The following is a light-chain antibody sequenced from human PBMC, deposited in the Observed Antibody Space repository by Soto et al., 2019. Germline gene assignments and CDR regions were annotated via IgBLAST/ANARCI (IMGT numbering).Light chain of an antibody. Sequence: SYELTQPPSVSVSPGQTASITCSGDKLGDKYACWYQQKPGQSPVLVIYXXXKRPSGIPERXXXXNSGNTATLTISGTQAMXEAXXYCQAWDSSTYVVFGGGTKLTVL. J-gene: IGLJ2*01. CDR1: KLGDKY. CDR3: QAWDSSTYVV. CDR2: XXX. V-gene: IGLV3-1*01.